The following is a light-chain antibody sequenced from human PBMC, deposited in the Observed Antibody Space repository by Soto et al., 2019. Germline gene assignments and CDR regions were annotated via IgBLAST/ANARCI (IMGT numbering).Light chain of an antibody. J-gene: IGLJ7*01. CDR2: GSN. CDR1: SSNIGSNP. CDR3: AVWYDSLDGVV. V-gene: IGLV1-44*01. Sequence: QSVLTQPPSASGTPGQRITISCSGSSSNIGSNPVIRYQQFPGMAPQHVIYGSNQRPSGVPDRFSGSKSGSSAALAIIGRQSEDEADYFCAVWYDSLDGVVFGGGTQLTVL.